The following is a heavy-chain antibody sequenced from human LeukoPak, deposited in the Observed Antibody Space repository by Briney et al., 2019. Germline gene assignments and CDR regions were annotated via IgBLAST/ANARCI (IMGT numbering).Heavy chain of an antibody. Sequence: SETLSLTCTVSGGSISSYYWSWIRQPPGKGLEWIGYIYYSGSTNYNPSLKSRVTISVDTSKNQFSLKLSSVTAADTAVCYCARERQRRFDYWGQGTLVTVSS. CDR2: IYYSGST. J-gene: IGHJ4*02. CDR3: ARERQRRFDY. D-gene: IGHD6-25*01. V-gene: IGHV4-59*01. CDR1: GGSISSYY.